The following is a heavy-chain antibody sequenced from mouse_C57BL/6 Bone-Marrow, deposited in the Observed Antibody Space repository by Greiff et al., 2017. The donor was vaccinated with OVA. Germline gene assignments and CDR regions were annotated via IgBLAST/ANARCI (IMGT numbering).Heavy chain of an antibody. CDR3: ARMEITTWDY. V-gene: IGHV8-8*01. D-gene: IGHD1-1*01. CDR2: IWWADDK. J-gene: IGHJ3*01. CDR1: GFSLSTFGMG. Sequence: QVTLKVSGPGILQPSQTLSLTCSFSGFSLSTFGMGVGWLPQPSGTGLDWLAHIWWADDKYYNPALKRRLTISKDTSKIQVFLKIANVDTADTATYYSARMEITTWDYWGQGTLVTVSA.